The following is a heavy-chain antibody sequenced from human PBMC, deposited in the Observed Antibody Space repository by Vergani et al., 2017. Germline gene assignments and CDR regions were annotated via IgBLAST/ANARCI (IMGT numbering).Heavy chain of an antibody. CDR1: GFTFSAYS. V-gene: IGHV3-15*07. CDR2: IKSTFDRGTT. J-gene: IGHJ6*02. Sequence: DVRLVESGGGVVQPGGSLRLSCAASGFTFSAYSMNWVRRTPGKGLEWVGRIKSTFDRGTTDYAAAVKGRFTISRDDSKNTLFLQMNGLKTEDIGVYYCTTDPRYCGDGSCYWLRDHHYYGMDVWGQGTTVTVSS. CDR3: TTDPRYCGDGSCYWLRDHHYYGMDV. D-gene: IGHD2-21*01.